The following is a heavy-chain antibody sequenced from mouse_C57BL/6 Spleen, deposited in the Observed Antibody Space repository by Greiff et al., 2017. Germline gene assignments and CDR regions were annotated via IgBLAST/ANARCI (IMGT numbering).Heavy chain of an antibody. J-gene: IGHJ4*01. D-gene: IGHD5-5*01. Sequence: DVKLQESGPGLVKPSQSLSLTCSVTGYSITSGYYWNWIRQFPGNKLEWMGYISYDGSNNYNPSLKNRISITRDTSKNQFFLKLNSVTTEDTATYYCARYYLGDYWGQGTSVTVSS. V-gene: IGHV3-6*01. CDR2: ISYDGSN. CDR3: ARYYLGDY. CDR1: GYSITSGYY.